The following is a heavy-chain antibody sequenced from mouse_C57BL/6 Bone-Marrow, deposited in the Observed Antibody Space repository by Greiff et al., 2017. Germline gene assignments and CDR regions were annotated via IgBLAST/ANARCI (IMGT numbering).Heavy chain of an antibody. CDR2: IDPANGNT. Sequence: DVKLQESVAELVRPGASVKLSCTASGFNIKNTYMHWVKQRPEQGLEWIGGIDPANGNTKSAPKFQGKATIPPDTSSNTAYLQLSSLTSEDTAIYYCASGYYGSSYYFDYWGQGTTLTVSS. V-gene: IGHV14-3*01. CDR1: GFNIKNTY. J-gene: IGHJ2*01. CDR3: ASGYYGSSYYFDY. D-gene: IGHD1-1*01.